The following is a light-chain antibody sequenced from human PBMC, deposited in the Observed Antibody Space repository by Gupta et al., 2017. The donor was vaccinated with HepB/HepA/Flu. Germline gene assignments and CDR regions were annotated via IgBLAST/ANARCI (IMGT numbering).Light chain of an antibody. CDR2: SNN. V-gene: IGLV1-44*01. CDR3: AAWEGSLNGWV. J-gene: IGLJ3*02. Sequence: QSVLTQPPSASGSPGQRVTISCSGSSSNVGGNTVNWYQQLPGPAPKLVIYSNNQRPSGVPDRCSGSKSGTSASLAISGLQSEDEGYYYCAAWEGSLNGWVFGGGTKVTVL. CDR1: SSNVGGNT.